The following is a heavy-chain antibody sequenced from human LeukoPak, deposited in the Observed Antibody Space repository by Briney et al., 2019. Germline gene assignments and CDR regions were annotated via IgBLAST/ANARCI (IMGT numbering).Heavy chain of an antibody. V-gene: IGHV3-33*06. Sequence: GGSLRLSCAASGFTFSSYGMHWVRQAPGKGLEWVAVIWYDGSNKYYADSVKGRFTISRDNSKNTLYLQMNSLRAEDTAVYYCAKDRARGQWLVQKGNWFDPWGRGTLVTVSS. CDR3: AKDRARGQWLVQKGNWFDP. D-gene: IGHD6-19*01. CDR2: IWYDGSNK. CDR1: GFTFSSYG. J-gene: IGHJ5*02.